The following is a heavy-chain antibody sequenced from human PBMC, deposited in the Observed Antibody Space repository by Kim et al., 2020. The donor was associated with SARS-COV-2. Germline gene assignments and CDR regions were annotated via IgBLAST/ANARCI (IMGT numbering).Heavy chain of an antibody. V-gene: IGHV4-34*01. CDR3: ARVGGRYWHRDL. D-gene: IGHD1-26*01. Sequence: NCNPSLKSRVTVSLDTAKNQFSLKLNSVTAADTAVYYCARVGGRYWHRDLWGRGTLVTVSS. J-gene: IGHJ2*01.